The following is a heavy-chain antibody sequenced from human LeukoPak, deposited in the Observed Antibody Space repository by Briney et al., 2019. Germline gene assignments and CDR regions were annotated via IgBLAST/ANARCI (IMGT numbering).Heavy chain of an antibody. Sequence: GGSLRLSCSASGFVFCIYTMYWVRQAPGKGPEYVSTISGSGNGGSIYYADSVKGRFTISRDDSKSILYLQMNGLRSEDTAVYYCVKDFGRVRGTPDSWGQGTLVTVSS. CDR2: ISGSGNGGSI. D-gene: IGHD3-16*01. V-gene: IGHV3-64D*06. CDR3: VKDFGRVRGTPDS. J-gene: IGHJ4*02. CDR1: GFVFCIYT.